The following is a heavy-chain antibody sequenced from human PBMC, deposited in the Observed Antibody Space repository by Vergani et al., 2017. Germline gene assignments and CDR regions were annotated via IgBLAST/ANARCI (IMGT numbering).Heavy chain of an antibody. V-gene: IGHV4-30-2*01. D-gene: IGHD2-2*01. CDR1: GGPISSGGYS. J-gene: IGHJ6*03. CDR3: AGYVVPAAKDYYYMDV. Sequence: QLQLQESGSGLVKPSQTLSLTCSVSGGPISSGGYSWSWIRQPPGKGLEWLGYIYHSGSTYYNPSLTSRGTISVDRSKSQFSLKLSSVTAADTALYYCAGYVVPAAKDYYYMDVWGKGTTVTVSS. CDR2: IYHSGST.